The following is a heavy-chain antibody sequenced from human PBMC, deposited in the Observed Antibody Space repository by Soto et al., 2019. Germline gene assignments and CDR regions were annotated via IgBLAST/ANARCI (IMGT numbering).Heavy chain of an antibody. Sequence: SETLSLTCAVSGASINSGDHSWSWIRQSPGEGLEWVGHTSRSDNTYYNPSLKSRVTVSLDGAENRVSLTLTSVTASDTAVYYCARRWGYSFDYWGQGTLVTVSS. CDR2: TSRSDNT. D-gene: IGHD7-27*01. V-gene: IGHV4-30-2*06. CDR1: GASINSGDHS. J-gene: IGHJ4*02. CDR3: ARRWGYSFDY.